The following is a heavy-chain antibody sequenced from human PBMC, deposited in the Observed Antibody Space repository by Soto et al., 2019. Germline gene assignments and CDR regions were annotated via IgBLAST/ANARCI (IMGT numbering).Heavy chain of an antibody. CDR1: GDSIRSSF. D-gene: IGHD6-19*01. Sequence: PSETMSLTCAVYGDSIRSSFLSWVRQSPGKGLEWIGYIYYSGSTNYNPSLKSRVTISVDTSKNQFSLKLSSVTAADTAVYYCARTEYSSGWYGDKGSFDYWGQGTLVTVSS. CDR2: IYYSGST. J-gene: IGHJ4*02. V-gene: IGHV4-59*01. CDR3: ARTEYSSGWYGDKGSFDY.